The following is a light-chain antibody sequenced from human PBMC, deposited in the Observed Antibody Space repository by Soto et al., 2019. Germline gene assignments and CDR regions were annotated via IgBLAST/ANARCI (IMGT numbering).Light chain of an antibody. Sequence: QSVLTQPASVSGSPGQSITISCTGTSSDVGGYNYVSWYQQHPRKAPKLMTYEVSNRPSGVSNRFSGSKSGNTASLNISALQAEDEADYYCSSYTSSSTPLVFGTGTKLTVL. CDR1: SSDVGGYNY. CDR3: SSYTSSSTPLV. CDR2: EVS. J-gene: IGLJ1*01. V-gene: IGLV2-14*01.